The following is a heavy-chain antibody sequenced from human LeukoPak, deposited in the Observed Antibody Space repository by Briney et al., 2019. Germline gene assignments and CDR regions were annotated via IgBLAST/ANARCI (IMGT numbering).Heavy chain of an antibody. V-gene: IGHV3-66*01. CDR3: AKDLRYYDASGYYYLDY. CDR2: IYSGGST. CDR1: GFTVSSNY. D-gene: IGHD3-22*01. J-gene: IGHJ4*02. Sequence: PGGSLRLSCAASGFTVSSNYMSWVRQAPGKGLEWVSVIYSGGSTYYADSVKGRITISRDNSKNTLYLQMSSLRAEDTAVYSCAKDLRYYDASGYYYLDYWGQGTLVTVSS.